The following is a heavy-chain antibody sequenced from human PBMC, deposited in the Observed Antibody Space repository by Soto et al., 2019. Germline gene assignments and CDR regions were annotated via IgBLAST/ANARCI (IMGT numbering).Heavy chain of an antibody. J-gene: IGHJ4*02. CDR3: AGGDGHGCKGLYL. CDR1: GFTFGRHG. D-gene: IGHD2-21*01. Sequence: QVQLVESGGGVVQPGGSLRLSCAASGFTFGRHGMHWVRQAPGKGLEWVAVIGSDGRRASYADSVKGRFTISRDNGQKQLYLQMNSPRGEEAAGYLFAGGDGHGCKGLYLRGQGTLVTVSS. V-gene: IGHV3-33*01. CDR2: IGSDGRRA.